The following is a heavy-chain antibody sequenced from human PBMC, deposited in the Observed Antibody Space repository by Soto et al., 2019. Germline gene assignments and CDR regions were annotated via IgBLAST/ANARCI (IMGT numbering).Heavy chain of an antibody. D-gene: IGHD3-22*01. CDR3: ARASYYYESSGYYPDY. CDR1: GYTFPTYA. J-gene: IGHJ4*02. Sequence: GASVKVSCKPSGYTFPTYAMHGVRQAPGQRLEWMGWINAGNGNAKYSQKFQGRVTITRDTSASTAYVELSSLSSDDTAVYYCARASYYYESSGYYPDYWGQGTLVTVSS. V-gene: IGHV1-3*01. CDR2: INAGNGNA.